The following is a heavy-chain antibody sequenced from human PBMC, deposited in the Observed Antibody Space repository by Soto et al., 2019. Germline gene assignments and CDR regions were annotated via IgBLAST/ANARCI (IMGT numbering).Heavy chain of an antibody. D-gene: IGHD2-8*01. V-gene: IGHV1-69*01. CDR2: IIPVFGTA. Sequence: QVQLVQSGAEVKKPGSSVQVSCKDSGGTFSSYAISWVRQAPGQGLEWMGGIIPVFGTANYAQKFQGRVTITADEATSTAYMELSSLRYEHTAVYYYSRGYCTNGLCYRGKRVYYFDYWGQGTLVTVS. CDR3: SRGYCTNGLCYRGKRVYYFDY. J-gene: IGHJ4*02. CDR1: GGTFSSYA.